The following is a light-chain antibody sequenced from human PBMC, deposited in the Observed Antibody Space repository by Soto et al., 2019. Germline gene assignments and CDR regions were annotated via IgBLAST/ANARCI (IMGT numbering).Light chain of an antibody. J-gene: IGLJ1*01. CDR3: SSFTSSSTYV. Sequence: SPPTQPPPLSRAPGQAVALSPPGNRRAVGSYNRVSWYQQPPGTAPKLLIYEVSNRPSGVPDRFSGSKSGNTASLTISGLQAEDEADYYCSSFTSSSTYVFGTGTKVTVL. V-gene: IGLV2-18*02. CDR1: RRAVGSYNR. CDR2: EVS.